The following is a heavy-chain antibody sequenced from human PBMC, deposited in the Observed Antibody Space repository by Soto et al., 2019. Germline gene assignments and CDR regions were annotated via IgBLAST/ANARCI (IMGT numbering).Heavy chain of an antibody. CDR3: ARDLTTHDY. J-gene: IGHJ4*02. Sequence: ESGGGLVQPGGSLRLSCVGSGFTFSAHAITWVRQAPGKGLEWVSTLGTIGAFYADSVKGRFTISRDNSKNTVNLQMNSLRGEDTAIYYCARDLTTHDYWGQGTVVTVSS. CDR1: GFTFSAHA. CDR2: LGTIGA. V-gene: IGHV3-23*01.